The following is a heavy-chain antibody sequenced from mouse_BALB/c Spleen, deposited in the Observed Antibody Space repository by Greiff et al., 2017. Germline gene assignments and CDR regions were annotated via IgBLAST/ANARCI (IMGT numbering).Heavy chain of an antibody. V-gene: IGHV1-82*01. Sequence: VNVVESGPELVKPGASVKISCKASGYAFSSSWMNWVKQRPGQGLEWIGRIYPGDGDTNYNGKFKGKATLTADKSSSTAYMQLSSLTSVDSAVYFCASEDWGQGTSVTVSS. CDR2: IYPGDGDT. J-gene: IGHJ4*01. CDR3: ASED. CDR1: GYAFSSSW.